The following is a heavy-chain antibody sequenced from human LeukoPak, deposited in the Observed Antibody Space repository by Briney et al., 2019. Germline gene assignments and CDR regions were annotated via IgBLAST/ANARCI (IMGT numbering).Heavy chain of an antibody. Sequence: GASVKVSCKASGYTFTSYDINWVRRATGQGLEWMGWMNPNSSNTGYAQKFQGRVTMTRNTSISTAYMELSSLRSEDTAVYYCARGRRKASLVVTGYWFDPWGQGTLVTVSS. CDR3: ARGRRKASLVVTGYWFDP. CDR1: GYTFTSYD. D-gene: IGHD2-21*02. CDR2: MNPNSSNT. V-gene: IGHV1-8*01. J-gene: IGHJ5*02.